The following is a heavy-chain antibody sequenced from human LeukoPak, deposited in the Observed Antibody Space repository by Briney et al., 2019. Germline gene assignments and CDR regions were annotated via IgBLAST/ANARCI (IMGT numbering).Heavy chain of an antibody. J-gene: IGHJ4*02. CDR2: INPSGGST. Sequence: ASVKVSCKASGYSFPSCYIHWVRQAPGQGLVWMGIINPSGGSTSCAQKFQGRVTMTRDTSTSTVYMELSSLGSEDTAVYYCARGCSSGWGLFDYWGQGTLVTVSS. CDR1: GYSFPSCY. D-gene: IGHD6-25*01. CDR3: ARGCSSGWGLFDY. V-gene: IGHV1-46*01.